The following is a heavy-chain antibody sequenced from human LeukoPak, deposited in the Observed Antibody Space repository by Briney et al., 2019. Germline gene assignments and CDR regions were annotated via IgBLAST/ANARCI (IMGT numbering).Heavy chain of an antibody. Sequence: SETLPLTCSVSGGSVSTGPYYWSWIRQPPGKGLEWIGYIYYSGSTNYNPSLKSRVTISKDTSKNQFSLKLSSVTAADTAVYYCARGDFGSGTYLFDHWGQGTLVTVSS. CDR3: ARGDFGSGTYLFDH. D-gene: IGHD3-10*01. CDR1: GGSVSTGPYY. V-gene: IGHV4-61*01. J-gene: IGHJ4*02. CDR2: IYYSGST.